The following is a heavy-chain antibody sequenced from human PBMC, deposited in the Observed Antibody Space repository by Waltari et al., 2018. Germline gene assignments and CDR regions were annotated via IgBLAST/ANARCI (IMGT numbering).Heavy chain of an antibody. J-gene: IGHJ3*02. CDR3: ARDSGSYSYDAFDI. Sequence: EVQLVESGGGLVKPGGSLRLSCAASGFTFSSYSMNWVRPAPGKGLEWVSSISSSSSYIYYADSVKGRFTISRDNAKNSLYLQMNSLRAEDTAVYYCARDSGSYSYDAFDIWGQGTMVTVSS. V-gene: IGHV3-21*01. CDR1: GFTFSSYS. CDR2: ISSSSSYI. D-gene: IGHD1-26*01.